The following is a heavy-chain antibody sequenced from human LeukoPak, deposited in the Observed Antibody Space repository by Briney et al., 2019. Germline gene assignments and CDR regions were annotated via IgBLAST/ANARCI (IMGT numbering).Heavy chain of an antibody. D-gene: IGHD2-2*01. CDR1: GGSISSGDYY. J-gene: IGHJ6*03. CDR2: IYYSGST. CDR3: ARDPCSSTSCYSPHGYYMDV. V-gene: IGHV4-30-4*08. Sequence: SETLSLTCTVSGGSISSGDYYWSWIRQPPGKGLEWIGYIYYSGSTYYNPSLKSRVTISVDTSKNQFSLKLSSVTAADTAVYYCARDPCSSTSCYSPHGYYMDVWGKGTTVTVSS.